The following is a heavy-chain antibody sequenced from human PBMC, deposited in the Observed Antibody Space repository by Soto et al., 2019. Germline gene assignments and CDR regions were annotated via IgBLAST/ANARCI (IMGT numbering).Heavy chain of an antibody. J-gene: IGHJ4*02. CDR1: GGTFSSYA. D-gene: IGHD1-26*01. CDR2: VIPIFGTA. CDR3: ATETAPRGHWEGGLDY. V-gene: IGHV1-69*12. Sequence: QVQLVQSGAEVKKPGSSVKVSCKASGGTFSSYAISWVRQAHGQGLEWMGGVIPIFGTANYAQKFQGRVTITADDSTGTAYMELSSLRSEDTAVYYCATETAPRGHWEGGLDYWGQGPPVTVSS.